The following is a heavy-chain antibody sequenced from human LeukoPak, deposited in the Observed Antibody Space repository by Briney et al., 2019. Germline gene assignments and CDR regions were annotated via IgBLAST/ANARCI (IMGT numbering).Heavy chain of an antibody. Sequence: PGGSLRLSCAASGFTFSSYAMSRVRQAPGKGLEWVSAISGSGGSTYYADSVKGRFTISRDNSKNTLYLQMNSLRAEDTAVYYCAKVTYGSGTYGAFDYWGQGTLVTVSS. CDR1: GFTFSSYA. CDR2: ISGSGGST. V-gene: IGHV3-23*01. J-gene: IGHJ4*02. CDR3: AKVTYGSGTYGAFDY. D-gene: IGHD3-10*01.